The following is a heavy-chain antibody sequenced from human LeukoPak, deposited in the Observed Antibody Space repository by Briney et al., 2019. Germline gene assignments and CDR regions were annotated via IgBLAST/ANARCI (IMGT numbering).Heavy chain of an antibody. J-gene: IGHJ4*02. CDR1: GYTFTGYY. D-gene: IGHD3-10*01. CDR3: ARGFSRDPYYFDY. V-gene: IGHV1-2*06. Sequence: ASVKVSCKASGYTFTGYYMHWVRQAPGQGLEWMGRINPNSGGTNYAQKFQGRVTMTRDTSISTAYMELSRLRSDDTAVYYCARGFSRDPYYFDYWGQRTLVTVSS. CDR2: INPNSGGT.